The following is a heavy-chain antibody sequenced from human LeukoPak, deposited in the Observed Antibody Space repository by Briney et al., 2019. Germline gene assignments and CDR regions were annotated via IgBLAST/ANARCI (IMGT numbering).Heavy chain of an antibody. V-gene: IGHV1-69*13. J-gene: IGHJ6*02. D-gene: IGHD3-3*01. CDR3: ARERITIFGTHGTYYYYGMDV. Sequence: SVKVSCKASGGTFSSYAISWVRQAPGQGLEWMGGLIPIFGTSNYAQKFQGRVTITADESTSTAYMELSSLRSEDTAVYYCARERITIFGTHGTYYYYGMDVWGQGTTVTVSS. CDR1: GGTFSSYA. CDR2: LIPIFGTS.